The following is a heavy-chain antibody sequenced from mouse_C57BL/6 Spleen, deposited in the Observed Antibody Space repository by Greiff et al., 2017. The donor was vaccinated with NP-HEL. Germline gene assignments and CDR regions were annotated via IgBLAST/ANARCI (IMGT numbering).Heavy chain of an antibody. CDR1: GYTFTDYE. Sequence: QVHVKQSGAELVRPGASVTLSCKASGYTFTDYEMHWVKQTPVHGLEWIGAIDPETGGTAYNQKFKGKAILTADKSSSTAYMELRSLTSEDSAVYYCTRDYYWYFDVWGTGTTVTVSS. CDR2: IDPETGGT. CDR3: TRDYYWYFDV. D-gene: IGHD2-4*01. V-gene: IGHV1-15*01. J-gene: IGHJ1*03.